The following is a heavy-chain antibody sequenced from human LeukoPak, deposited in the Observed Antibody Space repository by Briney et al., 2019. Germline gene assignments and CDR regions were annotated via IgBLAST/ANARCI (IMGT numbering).Heavy chain of an antibody. CDR2: ISGSGGSP. V-gene: IGHV3-23*01. D-gene: IGHD6-19*01. CDR1: GFTFGSYA. CDR3: ARDHPGSGWYVDS. Sequence: PGGSLRLSCAASGFTFGSYAMGWVRQAPGKGLEWVSAISGSGGSPYYTDSVKGRFTLSKDNSKDTLYLQMNSLRDEDTAVYYCARDHPGSGWYVDSWGQGGMVSVSP. J-gene: IGHJ6*01.